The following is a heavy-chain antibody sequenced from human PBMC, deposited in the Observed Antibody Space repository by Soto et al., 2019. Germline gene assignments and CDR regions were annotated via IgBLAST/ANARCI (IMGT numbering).Heavy chain of an antibody. CDR3: ATAYVYDFENSNYYRDAFDI. CDR1: GYSFSFYW. CDR2: MYPDDSDI. D-gene: IGHD3-22*01. Sequence: PGESLKISCKASGYSFSFYWIGWVRQMPGKGLEWMAIMYPDDSDIRYSPSFEAHVTISADKSTSTAFLQWNSLKASDTAMYYCATAYVYDFENSNYYRDAFDIWGQGTLVT. V-gene: IGHV5-51*01. J-gene: IGHJ3*02.